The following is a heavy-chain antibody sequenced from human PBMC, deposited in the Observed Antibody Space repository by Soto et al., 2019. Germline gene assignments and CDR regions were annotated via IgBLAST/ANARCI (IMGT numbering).Heavy chain of an antibody. CDR1: GGSISTSQW. D-gene: IGHD3-22*01. CDR2: KYHSGSS. V-gene: IGHV4-4*02. CDR3: ASKTYESKGTFDY. J-gene: IGHJ4*02. Sequence: QVQLRESGPGLVKPSETLSLTCTVSGGSISTSQWWSWLRQPPGKGLEWIGEKYHSGSSNYNTSLKSRVTISVDKSKNQFSLKLTSVAAADTAVYYCASKTYESKGTFDYWGQGTLVTVSS.